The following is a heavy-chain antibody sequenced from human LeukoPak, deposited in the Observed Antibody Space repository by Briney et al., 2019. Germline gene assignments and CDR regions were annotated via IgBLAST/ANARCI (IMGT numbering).Heavy chain of an antibody. CDR3: ASRHTAMDYYDY. CDR2: IISGSGGST. D-gene: IGHD5-18*01. J-gene: IGHJ4*02. Sequence: GGSLRLSCAASGLTFDTDVMSWVRHGPGRGLEWVSAIISGSGGSTFYADSVKGRFTISRDTSKNTLYLQMNSLRTEDTAIYYCASRHTAMDYYDYWGQGTLVTVSS. CDR1: GLTFDTDV. V-gene: IGHV3-23*01.